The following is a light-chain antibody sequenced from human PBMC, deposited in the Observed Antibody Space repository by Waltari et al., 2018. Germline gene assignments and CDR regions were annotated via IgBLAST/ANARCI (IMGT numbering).Light chain of an antibody. J-gene: IGKJ1*01. CDR3: QHYVSLPVT. V-gene: IGKV3-20*01. CDR2: GSS. Sequence: EIVLTQSPGTLSLSPGERATLSCRASQSVKGTLAWYQQKPGQSPRLLIYGSSNRATGIPDRFSGSGFGTDFTLTISRLEPEDFAVYYCQHYVSLPVTFGQGTKVEIK. CDR1: QSVKGT.